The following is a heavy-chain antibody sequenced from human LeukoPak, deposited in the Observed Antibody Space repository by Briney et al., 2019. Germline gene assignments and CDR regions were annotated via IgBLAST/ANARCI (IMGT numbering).Heavy chain of an antibody. CDR2: ISFSGNTI. Sequence: GGSLRLSCAASGFTFSDYYMTWIRQAPGKGLQWVSYISFSGNTIYYADSVRGRFTISRDNAKNSLYLQMNNLRVEDTAVYYCALGELELDYWGQGTLVTVSS. V-gene: IGHV3-11*01. D-gene: IGHD1-1*01. CDR1: GFTFSDYY. J-gene: IGHJ4*02. CDR3: ALGELELDY.